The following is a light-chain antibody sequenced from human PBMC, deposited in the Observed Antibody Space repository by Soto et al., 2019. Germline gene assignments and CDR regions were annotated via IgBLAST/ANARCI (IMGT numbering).Light chain of an antibody. Sequence: AIQMTQSPSSLSASVGDRVTITCRASQYIRNDLGWYQQKPGKAPKLLIFAASSLQSGVPSRFSGSGSGTDFTLPISGLQPEDFAPYYCLQDYDYPRTCGQGTKVEIK. CDR1: QYIRND. CDR3: LQDYDYPRT. J-gene: IGKJ1*01. V-gene: IGKV1-6*01. CDR2: AAS.